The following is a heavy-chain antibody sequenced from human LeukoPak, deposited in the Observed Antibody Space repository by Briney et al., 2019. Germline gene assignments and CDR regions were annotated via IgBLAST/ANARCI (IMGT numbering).Heavy chain of an antibody. V-gene: IGHV4-61*02. CDR2: IYTSGST. J-gene: IGHJ5*02. CDR1: GGSISSGSYY. D-gene: IGHD3-16*02. Sequence: SQTLSLTCTVSGGSISSGSYYRSWIRQPAGKGLEWIGRIYTSGSTNYNPSLKSRVAISVDTSKNQFSLKLSSVTAAETAVYYCARDPRVWGSYRRDNWFDPWGQGTLVTVSS. CDR3: ARDPRVWGSYRRDNWFDP.